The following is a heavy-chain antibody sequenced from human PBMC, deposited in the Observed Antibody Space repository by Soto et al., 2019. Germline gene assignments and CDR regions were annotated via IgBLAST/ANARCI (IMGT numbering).Heavy chain of an antibody. CDR1: GGSISSYY. Sequence: SETLSLTCTVSGGSISSYYWSWIRQPPGKGLEWIGYIYYSGITNYNPSLKSRVTISVDTSKNQFSLKLSSVTAADTAVYYCARTFGYCSGGSCSNWFDPWGQGTLVTVSS. J-gene: IGHJ5*02. D-gene: IGHD2-15*01. CDR3: ARTFGYCSGGSCSNWFDP. V-gene: IGHV4-59*01. CDR2: IYYSGIT.